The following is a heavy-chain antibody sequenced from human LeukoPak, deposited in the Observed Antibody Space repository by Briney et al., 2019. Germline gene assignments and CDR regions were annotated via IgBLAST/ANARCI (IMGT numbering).Heavy chain of an antibody. Sequence: ASVKVSCKASGGTFSSYAISWVRQAPGQGLEWMGGIIPIFGTANYAQKFQGRVTITADESTSTAYMELSSLRSEDTAVYYCARASGPRTGTTDYYYYMDVWGKGTTVTISS. V-gene: IGHV1-69*01. CDR3: ARASGPRTGTTDYYYYMDV. CDR2: IIPIFGTA. D-gene: IGHD1-1*01. CDR1: GGTFSSYA. J-gene: IGHJ6*03.